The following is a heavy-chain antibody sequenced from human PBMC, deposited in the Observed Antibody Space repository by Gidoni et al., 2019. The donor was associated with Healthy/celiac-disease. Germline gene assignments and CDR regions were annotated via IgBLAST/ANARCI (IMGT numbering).Heavy chain of an antibody. D-gene: IGHD5-18*01. CDR1: GFTFSSYA. CDR3: ARERSEYSYGLYYFDY. Sequence: QVQLVESGGGVVQPGRSLRLSCAASGFTFSSYAMHWVRQAPGTGLEWVAVISYERSNKYYADSVKGRFTISRDNSKNTLYLQMNSLRAEDTAVYYCARERSEYSYGLYYFDYWGQGTLVTVSS. J-gene: IGHJ4*02. V-gene: IGHV3-30-3*01. CDR2: ISYERSNK.